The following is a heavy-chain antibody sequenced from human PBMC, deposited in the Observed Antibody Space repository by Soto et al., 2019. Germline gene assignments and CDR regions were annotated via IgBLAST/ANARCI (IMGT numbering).Heavy chain of an antibody. CDR3: ATIVGANDY. V-gene: IGHV4-4*07. J-gene: IGHJ4*02. CDR2: IYSSGSA. D-gene: IGHD1-26*01. CDR1: GGSIHTYS. Sequence: SETLSLTGTVYGGSIHTYSWTWLRQPAGKGLEWIGHIYSSGSANYNPSLKSRVSMSVDTSKNQFSLKLNSVTAADTAVYYCATIVGANDYWGQGALVTVSS.